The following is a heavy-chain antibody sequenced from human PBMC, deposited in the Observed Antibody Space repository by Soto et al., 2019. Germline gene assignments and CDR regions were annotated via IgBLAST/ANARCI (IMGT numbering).Heavy chain of an antibody. J-gene: IGHJ1*01. CDR2: ISYDGSNK. CDR3: AKSSGSGWRPEYFQH. V-gene: IGHV3-30*18. CDR1: GFTFSSYG. D-gene: IGHD6-19*01. Sequence: GASLRLSCAASGFTFSSYGMHWVRQAPGKGLEWVAVISYDGSNKYYADSVKGRFTISRDNSKNTLYLQMNSLRAEDTAVYYCAKSSGSGWRPEYFQHWGQGT.